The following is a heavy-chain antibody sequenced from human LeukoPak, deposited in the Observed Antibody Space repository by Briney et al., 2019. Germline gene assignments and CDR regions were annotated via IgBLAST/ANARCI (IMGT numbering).Heavy chain of an antibody. CDR1: GESFSGYF. Sequence: SETLSLTCAVYGESFSGYFWNWIRQPPGKGLEWIGEINHSGSTSNHNPSLKSRVTMSVDTSKNQFSLKLSSVTAADTAVYYCARYCSTTTCKNYFDYWGQGTLVTVSS. CDR3: ARYCSTTTCKNYFDY. V-gene: IGHV4-34*10. D-gene: IGHD2-2*01. CDR2: INHSGSTS. J-gene: IGHJ4*02.